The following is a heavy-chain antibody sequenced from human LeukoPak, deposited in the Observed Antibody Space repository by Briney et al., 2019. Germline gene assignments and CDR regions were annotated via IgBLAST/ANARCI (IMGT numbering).Heavy chain of an antibody. Sequence: GGSLRLSCAAPGFTFSNYWMSWVRQAPGKGLEWVANIKQDGSDKYYVDSVKGRFTISRDNAKNSLYLQMNSLRAEDTAVYYCARDYTLDHWGQGTLVTVSS. D-gene: IGHD4-11*01. CDR1: GFTFSNYW. V-gene: IGHV3-7*01. J-gene: IGHJ4*02. CDR3: ARDYTLDH. CDR2: IKQDGSDK.